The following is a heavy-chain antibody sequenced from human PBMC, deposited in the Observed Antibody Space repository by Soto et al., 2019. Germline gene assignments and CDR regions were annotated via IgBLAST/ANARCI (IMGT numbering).Heavy chain of an antibody. Sequence: EVQLVESGGGLVQPGGSLRLSCVASGFTFSRYWMGWVRQAPEKGLEWVANIKQDGSEKHYVDSVKGRFSISRDNARNSLFLQVNSLRVEDTAVYYCARAGDRDRGIDHNGVDVWGQGTSVIVAS. CDR3: ARAGDRDRGIDHNGVDV. D-gene: IGHD3-10*01. V-gene: IGHV3-7*04. CDR2: IKQDGSEK. CDR1: GFTFSRYW. J-gene: IGHJ6*02.